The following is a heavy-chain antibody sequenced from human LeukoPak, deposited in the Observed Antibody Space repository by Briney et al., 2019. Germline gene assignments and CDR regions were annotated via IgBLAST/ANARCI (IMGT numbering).Heavy chain of an antibody. V-gene: IGHV3-66*01. D-gene: IGHD1-14*01. CDR3: ARELPPEDY. Sequence: PGGSLRLSCAASGFTFSDYYMSWVRQAPGKGLEWVSVIYSGGSTYYADSVKGRFTISRDNSKNTLYLQMNSLRAEDTAVYYCARELPPEDYWGQGTLVAVSS. J-gene: IGHJ4*02. CDR1: GFTFSDYY. CDR2: IYSGGST.